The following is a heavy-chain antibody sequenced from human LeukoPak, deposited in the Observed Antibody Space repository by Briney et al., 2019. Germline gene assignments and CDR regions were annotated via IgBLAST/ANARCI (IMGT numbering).Heavy chain of an antibody. Sequence: GASVKVSCKASEYTFTGYYMHWVRQAPGQGLEWMGWINPNSGGTNYAQKFQGRVTMTRDTSISTAYMELSRLRSDDTAVYYCARVGDGLDYDFWSGYRYWGQGTLVTVSS. CDR3: ARVGDGLDYDFWSGYRY. CDR2: INPNSGGT. J-gene: IGHJ4*02. D-gene: IGHD3-3*01. CDR1: EYTFTGYY. V-gene: IGHV1-2*02.